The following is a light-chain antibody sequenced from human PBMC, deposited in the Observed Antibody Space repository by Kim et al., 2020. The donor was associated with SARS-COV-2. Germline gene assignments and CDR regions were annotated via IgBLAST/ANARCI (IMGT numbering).Light chain of an antibody. Sequence: PGQTARMTCSGDALPKQYAYWYQQKPGQAPVLVIYKDSERPSGIPERFSGSSSGTTVTLTISGVQAEDEADYYCQSADSSGTYVVFGGGTQLTVL. CDR2: KDS. J-gene: IGLJ2*01. CDR3: QSADSSGTYVV. V-gene: IGLV3-25*03. CDR1: ALPKQY.